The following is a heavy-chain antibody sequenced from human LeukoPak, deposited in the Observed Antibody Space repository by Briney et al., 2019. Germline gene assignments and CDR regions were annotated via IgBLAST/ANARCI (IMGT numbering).Heavy chain of an antibody. Sequence: PSETLSLTCTVSGGSISSYYWSWIRQPPGKGLEWNGYIYYSGSTNYNPSLKSRVTISVDTSKNQFSLKLSSVTAGDTAVYYCARDSGSWYYRYAFDIWGQGTMVTVSS. CDR2: IYYSGST. V-gene: IGHV4-59*01. J-gene: IGHJ3*02. CDR3: ARDSGSWYYRYAFDI. D-gene: IGHD6-13*01. CDR1: GGSISSYY.